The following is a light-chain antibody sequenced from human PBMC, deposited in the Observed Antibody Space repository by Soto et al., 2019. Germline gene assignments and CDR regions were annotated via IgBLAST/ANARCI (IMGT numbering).Light chain of an antibody. CDR2: EVS. Sequence: QSALTQPASVSGSPGQSITISCTGTSSDVGAYSYVSWYQQHPGKAPKLMIFEVSNRPSGVSNRFSGSKSGNTASLTISGLQAEDEADYHCSSYTSSSTYVFGTGTKVTVL. CDR1: SSDVGAYSY. CDR3: SSYTSSSTYV. J-gene: IGLJ1*01. V-gene: IGLV2-14*01.